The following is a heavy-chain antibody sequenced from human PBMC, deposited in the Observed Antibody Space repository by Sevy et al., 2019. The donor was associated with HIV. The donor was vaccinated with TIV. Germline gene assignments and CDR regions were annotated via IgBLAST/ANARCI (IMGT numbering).Heavy chain of an antibody. CDR3: ATTKDYYDSSGYPFDY. Sequence: ASVKVSCKVSGYTLTELSMHWLRQAPGKGLEWVGSFDPEDGETVYEQNFQGRVSMTEDTSTDTAYMEVISLKFEDTAVYYCATTKDYYDSSGYPFDYWGQGTLVTVSS. CDR2: FDPEDGET. V-gene: IGHV1-24*01. CDR1: GYTLTELS. J-gene: IGHJ4*02. D-gene: IGHD3-22*01.